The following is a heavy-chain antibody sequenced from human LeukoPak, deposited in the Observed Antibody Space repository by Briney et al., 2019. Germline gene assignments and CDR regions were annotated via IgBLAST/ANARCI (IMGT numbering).Heavy chain of an antibody. V-gene: IGHV1-2*02. J-gene: IGHJ4*02. CDR2: INPNSGGT. Sequence: GASVKVYCKASGYTFTGYYMHWVRQAPGQGLEWMGWINPNSGGTNYAQKFQGRVTMTRDTSISTAYMELSRLRSDDTAVYYCARDILTGYLASSWGQGTLVTVSS. CDR3: ARDILTGYLASS. CDR1: GYTFTGYY. D-gene: IGHD3-9*01.